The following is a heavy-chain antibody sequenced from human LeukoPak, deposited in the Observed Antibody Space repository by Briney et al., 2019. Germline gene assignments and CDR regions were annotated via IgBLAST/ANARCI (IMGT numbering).Heavy chain of an antibody. CDR3: ARGRDGNTMLDY. Sequence: SQTLSLTCTVSGASITSGYHFWSWIRQPAGKGLGWIGRIDPSGSTNYSPSLESRVSMSLDISENQFSLKLSSVTAADTAIYYCARGRDGNTMLDYWGQGTLVTVSS. CDR2: IDPSGST. CDR1: GASITSGYHF. D-gene: IGHD5-24*01. V-gene: IGHV4-61*02. J-gene: IGHJ4*02.